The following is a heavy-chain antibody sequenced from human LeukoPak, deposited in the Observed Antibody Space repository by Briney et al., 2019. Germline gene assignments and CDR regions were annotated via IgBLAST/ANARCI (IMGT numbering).Heavy chain of an antibody. Sequence: SETLCLTCAVSGGSISSYYWSWVRQPPGKGLEGVGDIYYSGSTNYNTSLKSRVTISVDTTNNQFSLKLSSVSAADTAVYYCARVRGPHYFYGMDVWGQGTTVTVSS. J-gene: IGHJ6*02. CDR1: GGSISSYY. D-gene: IGHD3-10*01. CDR2: IYYSGST. V-gene: IGHV4-59*01. CDR3: ARVRGPHYFYGMDV.